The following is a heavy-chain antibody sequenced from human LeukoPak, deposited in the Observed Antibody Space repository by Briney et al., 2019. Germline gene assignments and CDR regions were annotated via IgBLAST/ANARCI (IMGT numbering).Heavy chain of an antibody. D-gene: IGHD3-10*01. CDR3: ARDQYYNSGSPALRY. CDR1: GYTITGYY. Sequence: ASVKVSCKASGYTITGYYMHWVRQAPGQGLEWMGRINPDSGGTNYAQKFQGWVTLTRDTSISTAYMELTSLKSDDTAVYYCARDQYYNSGSPALRYWGQGTLVTVSP. J-gene: IGHJ4*02. V-gene: IGHV1-2*04. CDR2: INPDSGGT.